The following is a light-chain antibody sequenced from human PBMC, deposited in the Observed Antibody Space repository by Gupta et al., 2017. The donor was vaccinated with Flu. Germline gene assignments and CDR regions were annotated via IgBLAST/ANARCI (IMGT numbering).Light chain of an antibody. J-gene: IGLJ2*01. CDR3: SSDTTTSTLV. CDR1: SSDVGRYNY. Sequence: QSALTQPASVSGSPGRSITISRTGTSSDVGRYNYVSWYQQHPGKAPKLMIYDVSNRPSGVSNRFSGSKSGNTASLTISGLQAEDEADYYCSSDTTTSTLVFGGGTKLTVL. CDR2: DVS. V-gene: IGLV2-14*01.